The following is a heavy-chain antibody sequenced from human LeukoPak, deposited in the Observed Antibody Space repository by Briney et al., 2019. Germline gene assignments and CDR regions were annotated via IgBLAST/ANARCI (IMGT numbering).Heavy chain of an antibody. CDR3: ASFGEAVAVDY. CDR1: GFTFSSYE. V-gene: IGHV3-48*03. Sequence: GGSLRLSCAASGFTFSSYEMNWVRQAPGKGLEWVSYISSSRSTIYYADSVKGRFTISRDNAKNSLYLQMNSQRAEDTAVYYCASFGEAVAVDYWGQGTLVTVSS. CDR2: ISSSRSTI. J-gene: IGHJ4*02. D-gene: IGHD6-19*01.